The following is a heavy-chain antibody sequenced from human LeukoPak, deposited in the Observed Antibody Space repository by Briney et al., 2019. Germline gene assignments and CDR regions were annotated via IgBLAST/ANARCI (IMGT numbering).Heavy chain of an antibody. CDR3: ARGGEMATIYDYFDY. Sequence: GGSLRLSCAASGFTFSDYYMSWIRQAPGKGLEWVSYISSSGSIIYYADSMKGRLTISRDNAKNSLYLQMNSPRAEDTAVYYCARGGEMATIYDYFDYWGQGTLVTVSS. J-gene: IGHJ4*02. CDR2: ISSSGSII. D-gene: IGHD5-24*01. CDR1: GFTFSDYY. V-gene: IGHV3-11*04.